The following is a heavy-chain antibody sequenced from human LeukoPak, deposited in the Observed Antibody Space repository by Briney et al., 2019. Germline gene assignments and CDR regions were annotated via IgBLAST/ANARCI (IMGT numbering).Heavy chain of an antibody. D-gene: IGHD4-17*01. CDR3: ARGKAKNDYGDYHNWFDP. J-gene: IGHJ5*02. CDR2: IYDSGST. CDR1: GGSISSGGYY. Sequence: PAEALSLTCTVSGGSISSGGYYWSWIRQHPGKGLEWIGHIYDSGSTYYNPSLKSRVTISVDTSNNQFSLKLSSVTAADTAVYYWARGKAKNDYGDYHNWFDPWGQGTLVTDSP. V-gene: IGHV4-31*03.